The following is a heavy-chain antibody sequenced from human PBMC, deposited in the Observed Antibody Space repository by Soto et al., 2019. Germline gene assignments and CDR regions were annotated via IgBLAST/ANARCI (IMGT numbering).Heavy chain of an antibody. CDR2: IYHGGST. J-gene: IGHJ5*02. V-gene: IGHV4-38-2*01. D-gene: IGHD3-22*01. Sequence: SETRSLTWAVSGYSISSGCYWGFLRQPPGKGLECIGSIYHGGSTYYNPSLNSRVTLSIDMTNNHVSLILNSVTAADTAVYYCARVGPWVPYYYDSSPYTFENWFDPWGQGTLVTVSS. CDR1: GYSISSGCY. CDR3: ARVGPWVPYYYDSSPYTFENWFDP.